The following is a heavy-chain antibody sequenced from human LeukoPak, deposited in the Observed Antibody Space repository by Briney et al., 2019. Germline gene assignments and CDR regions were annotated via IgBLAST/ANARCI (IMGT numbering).Heavy chain of an antibody. Sequence: PGGSLRLSCVASGLTFRNYGVHWVRQAPGKGLEWVAIIYSGGGTTKYYAESLKDRFTITRDDSRDTLYLQMNSLRAEDTAVYYCVVILVPGGVWHFDLWGRGTLVTVSS. V-gene: IGHV3-33*03. D-gene: IGHD2-2*01. CDR2: IYSGGGTTK. CDR3: VVILVPGGVWHFDL. J-gene: IGHJ2*01. CDR1: GLTFRNYG.